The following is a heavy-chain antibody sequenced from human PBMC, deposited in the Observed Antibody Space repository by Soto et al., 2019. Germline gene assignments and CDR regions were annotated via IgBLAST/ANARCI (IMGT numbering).Heavy chain of an antibody. CDR1: GYTFTSYG. CDR2: ISAYNGNT. V-gene: IGHV1-18*01. D-gene: IGHD5-12*01. CDR3: ARDVARAVESKVAVATDY. J-gene: IGHJ4*02. Sequence: ASVKVSCKASGYTFTSYGISWVRQAPGQGLEWMGWISAYNGNTNYAQKLQGRVTMTTDTSTSTAYMELRSLRSDDTAVYYCARDVARAVESKVAVATDYWGQGTLVTVSS.